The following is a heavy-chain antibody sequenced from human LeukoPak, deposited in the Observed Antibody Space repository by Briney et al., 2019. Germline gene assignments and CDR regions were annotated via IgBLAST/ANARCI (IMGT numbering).Heavy chain of an antibody. J-gene: IGHJ4*02. D-gene: IGHD6-19*01. CDR2: ISSSSSYI. Sequence: SGGSLRLSCAASGFTFSSYSMNWVRQAPGKGLEWVSSISSSSSYIYYADSVKGRFTISRDNAKNSLYLQMNSLRAEDTAVYYCASQTPRRLPIAVADYFDYWGQGTLVTVSS. CDR3: ASQTPRRLPIAVADYFDY. V-gene: IGHV3-21*01. CDR1: GFTFSSYS.